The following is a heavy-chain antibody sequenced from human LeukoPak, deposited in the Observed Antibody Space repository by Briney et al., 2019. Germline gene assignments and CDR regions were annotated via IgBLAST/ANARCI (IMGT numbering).Heavy chain of an antibody. Sequence: ASVKVSCKTSGYTFINYYMHWVRQAPGQGLEWMGWINPNSGGTHSAQRFQGRVTMTRDTSITTAYMELSSLRSDDTAVYYCARDCDSSSCYPYWGQGTLVTVSS. CDR3: ARDCDSSSCYPY. V-gene: IGHV1-2*02. CDR2: INPNSGGT. J-gene: IGHJ4*02. D-gene: IGHD2-2*01. CDR1: GYTFINYY.